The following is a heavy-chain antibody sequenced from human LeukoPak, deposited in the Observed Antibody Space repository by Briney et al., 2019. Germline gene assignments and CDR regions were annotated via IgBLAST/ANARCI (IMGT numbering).Heavy chain of an antibody. J-gene: IGHJ4*02. D-gene: IGHD3-9*01. Sequence: SETLSLTCTVSGGSISSSSYYWGWIRQPPGKGLEWIGSIYYSGSTYYNPSLKSRVTISVDTSKNQFSLKLSSVTAADTAVYYCARRGGRYFDWSFDYWGQGTLVTVSS. V-gene: IGHV4-39*07. CDR1: GGSISSSSYY. CDR2: IYYSGST. CDR3: ARRGGRYFDWSFDY.